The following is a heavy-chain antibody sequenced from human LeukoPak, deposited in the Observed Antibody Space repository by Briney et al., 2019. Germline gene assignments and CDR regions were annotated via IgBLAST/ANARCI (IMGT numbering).Heavy chain of an antibody. V-gene: IGHV3-23*01. D-gene: IGHD3-9*01. CDR1: GFTFSNYA. J-gene: IGHJ4*02. CDR3: AKVGQNYDILTYYFDY. Sequence: GGSLRLSCAASGFTFSNYAMTWVRQAPGKGLEWVSTIIGNGAGTYYADSVRGRFTISRDNSKNTLYLQMNSLRAEDTAVYYCAKVGQNYDILTYYFDYWGQGTLVTVSS. CDR2: IIGNGAGT.